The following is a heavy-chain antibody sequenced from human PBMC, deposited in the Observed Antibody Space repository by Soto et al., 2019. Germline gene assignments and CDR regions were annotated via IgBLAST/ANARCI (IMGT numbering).Heavy chain of an antibody. CDR1: GFTFSSYG. Sequence: GGSLRLSCAASGFTFSSYGMHWVRQAPGKGLEWVAVIWYDGSNKYYADSVKGRFTISRDNSKNTLYLQMNSPRAEDTAVYYCARDLLNGLGSGEIYPDYWGQGTLVTVSS. V-gene: IGHV3-33*01. CDR2: IWYDGSNK. J-gene: IGHJ4*02. CDR3: ARDLLNGLGSGEIYPDY. D-gene: IGHD3-3*01.